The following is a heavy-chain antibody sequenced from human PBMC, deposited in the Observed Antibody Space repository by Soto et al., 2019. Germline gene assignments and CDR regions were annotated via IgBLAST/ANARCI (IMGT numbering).Heavy chain of an antibody. Sequence: PGGSLRLSCAASGFTFSSYAMSWVRQAPGKGLEWVSAISTSGDTYYADSVKGRLAISRDNAKNSLYLQMTSLRVEDTGVYYCARGADYTNSNFDYWGQGTLVTVSS. V-gene: IGHV3-23*01. J-gene: IGHJ4*02. D-gene: IGHD4-4*01. CDR1: GFTFSSYA. CDR3: ARGADYTNSNFDY. CDR2: ISTSGDT.